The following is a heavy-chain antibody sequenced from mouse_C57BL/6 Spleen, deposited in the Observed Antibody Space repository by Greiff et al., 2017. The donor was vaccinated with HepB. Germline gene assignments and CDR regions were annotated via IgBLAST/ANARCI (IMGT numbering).Heavy chain of an antibody. J-gene: IGHJ3*01. Sequence: VQLQHPGTELVKPGASVKLSCKASGYTFTSYWMHWVKQRPGQGLEWIGNINPSNGGTNYNEKFKSKATLTVDKSSSTAYMQLSSLTSEDSAVYYCARTAQATGAWFAYWGQGTLVTVSA. CDR1: GYTFTSYW. V-gene: IGHV1-53*01. CDR2: INPSNGGT. D-gene: IGHD3-2*02. CDR3: ARTAQATGAWFAY.